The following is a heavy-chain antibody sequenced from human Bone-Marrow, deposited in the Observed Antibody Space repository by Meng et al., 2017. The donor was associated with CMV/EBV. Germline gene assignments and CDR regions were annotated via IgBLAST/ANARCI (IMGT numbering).Heavy chain of an antibody. CDR1: SISSGGYY. CDR3: ARAVKTIFGVIINMVDS. D-gene: IGHD3-3*01. Sequence: SISSGGYYWRWIRQHPEKGLEWLGYIYYRGSTYYNPSLKSRVTISVDTSKHQFSLKLSSVTAADTAVYYCARAVKTIFGVIINMVDSWGQGTLVTVSS. J-gene: IGHJ4*02. CDR2: IYYRGST. V-gene: IGHV4-31*02.